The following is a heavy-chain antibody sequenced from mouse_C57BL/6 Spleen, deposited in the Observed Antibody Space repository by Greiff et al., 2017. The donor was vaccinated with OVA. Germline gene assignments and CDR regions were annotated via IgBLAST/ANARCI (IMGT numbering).Heavy chain of an antibody. Sequence: QVQLQQSGAELVKPGASVKMSCKASGYTFTSYWITWVKQRPGQGLEWIGDIYPGSGSTNYNEKFKSKATLTVDTSSSTAYMQLSSLTSEDSAVYYCASWDYYYAMDYWGQGTSVTVSS. V-gene: IGHV1-55*01. CDR3: ASWDYYYAMDY. CDR1: GYTFTSYW. J-gene: IGHJ4*01. CDR2: IYPGSGST. D-gene: IGHD4-1*01.